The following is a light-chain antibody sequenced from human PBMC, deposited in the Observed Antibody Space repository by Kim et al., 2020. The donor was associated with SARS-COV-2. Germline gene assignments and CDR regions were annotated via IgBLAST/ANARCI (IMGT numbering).Light chain of an antibody. CDR3: QQCSTTPRT. CDR2: AAS. CDR1: QNIYTY. Sequence: DIQMTQSPSSLSASVGDRVAITCRASQNIYTYLNWYQQKPGKAPKLLIYAASSLQSGVPSRFTGSGSGTVFTLTITSLRPDDFATYYCQQCSTTPRTFGQGTKVDIK. J-gene: IGKJ1*01. V-gene: IGKV1-39*01.